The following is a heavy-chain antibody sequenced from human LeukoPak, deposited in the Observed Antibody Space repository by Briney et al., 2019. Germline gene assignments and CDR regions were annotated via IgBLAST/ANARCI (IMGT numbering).Heavy chain of an antibody. Sequence: SETLSLTCTVSGCSISSGYYWGWIRQPPGKGLEWIGSIYHSGSTYYNPSLKSRVTISVDTSKNQFSLKLSSVTAADTAVYYCARGYYYDSSGYETGAFDIWGQGTMVTVSS. CDR3: ARGYYYDSSGYETGAFDI. CDR2: IYHSGST. CDR1: GCSISSGYY. J-gene: IGHJ3*02. D-gene: IGHD3-22*01. V-gene: IGHV4-38-2*02.